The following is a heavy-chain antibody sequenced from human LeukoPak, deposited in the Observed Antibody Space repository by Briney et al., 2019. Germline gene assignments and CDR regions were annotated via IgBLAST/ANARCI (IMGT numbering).Heavy chain of an antibody. D-gene: IGHD3-22*01. V-gene: IGHV4-39*07. Sequence: SETLSLTCTVSGGSISSSSYYWGWIRQPPGKGLESIGNIYYSGSTYYNPSLKSRVTISVDTSKNQFSLKLSSVTAADTAVYYCARDSGEQYYDSSGYYAFDIWGQGTMVTVSS. CDR2: IYYSGST. CDR3: ARDSGEQYYDSSGYYAFDI. J-gene: IGHJ3*02. CDR1: GGSISSSSYY.